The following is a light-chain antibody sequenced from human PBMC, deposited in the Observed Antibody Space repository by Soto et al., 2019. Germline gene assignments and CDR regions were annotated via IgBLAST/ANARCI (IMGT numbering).Light chain of an antibody. Sequence: EIVLTQSAAALSLSPLERATLSCIASQSVSSYLAWHQQKPGQAPRLLIYDASNRATGIPARFSGSGSGTDFTLTISSLEPEDFAVYYCQQRSNWPPITFGQGTRLEIK. CDR1: QSVSSY. J-gene: IGKJ5*01. CDR2: DAS. CDR3: QQRSNWPPIT. V-gene: IGKV3-11*01.